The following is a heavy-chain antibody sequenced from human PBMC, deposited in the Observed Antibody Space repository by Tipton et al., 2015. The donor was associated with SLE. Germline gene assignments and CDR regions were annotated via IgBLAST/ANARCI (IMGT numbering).Heavy chain of an antibody. CDR1: GGSISSGTYY. D-gene: IGHD7-27*01. CDR2: VHSSGST. V-gene: IGHV4-61*02. CDR3: ARTNGGGATFFDY. J-gene: IGHJ4*02. Sequence: TLSLTCTVSGGSISSGTYYWTWIRQPAGKGLEWIGRVHSSGSTLYNPSLNSRVTVSVDTAKSQFSLKLTSVFAADTAVYYCARTNGGGATFFDYWGQGTLVTVSS.